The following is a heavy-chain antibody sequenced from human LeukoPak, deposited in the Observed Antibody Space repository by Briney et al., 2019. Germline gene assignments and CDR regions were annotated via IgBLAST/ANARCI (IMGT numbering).Heavy chain of an antibody. V-gene: IGHV4-31*03. J-gene: IGHJ4*02. Sequence: SQTLSLTCTVSGGSISSGGYYWSWIRQHPGKGLEWIGCIYYSGSTYSNPSLKSRVTISVDTSNNQFSLKLSSVTAADTAVYYCARAIGSYYDSSGHLDYWGQGTLVTVSS. CDR3: ARAIGSYYDSSGHLDY. CDR2: IYYSGST. CDR1: GGSISSGGYY. D-gene: IGHD3-22*01.